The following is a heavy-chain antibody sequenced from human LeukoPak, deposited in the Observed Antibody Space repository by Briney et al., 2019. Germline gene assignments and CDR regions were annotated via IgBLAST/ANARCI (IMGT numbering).Heavy chain of an antibody. D-gene: IGHD3-3*01. Sequence: GGSLRLSCAASGFTVSSNYMSWVRQAPGKGLEWVSVICSGGSTYYADSVKGRFTISRDNSKNTLYLQMNSLRAEDTAVYYCARDSDFWSGYGMDVWGQGTTVTVSS. CDR1: GFTVSSNY. V-gene: IGHV3-53*01. CDR2: ICSGGST. CDR3: ARDSDFWSGYGMDV. J-gene: IGHJ6*02.